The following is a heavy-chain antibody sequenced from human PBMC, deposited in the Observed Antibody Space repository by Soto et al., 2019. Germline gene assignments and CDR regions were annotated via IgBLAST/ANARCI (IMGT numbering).Heavy chain of an antibody. CDR3: ARSGSCSGGHCLN. Sequence: GGSLRLSCVVSGFTFSGYALHWVRQAPAEGLEWVAIISFDGTNQYYADSVKGRFTISRDNSKNTLYLEMNSLRAEDMAVYYCARSGSCSGGHCLNWGQGTLVTVSS. D-gene: IGHD2-15*01. CDR1: GFTFSGYA. V-gene: IGHV3-30-3*01. J-gene: IGHJ4*02. CDR2: ISFDGTNQ.